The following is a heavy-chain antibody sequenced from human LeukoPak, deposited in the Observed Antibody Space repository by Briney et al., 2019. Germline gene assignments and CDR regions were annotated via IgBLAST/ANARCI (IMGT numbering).Heavy chain of an antibody. V-gene: IGHV3-23*01. D-gene: IGHD6-19*01. CDR2: ISNIDGST. Sequence: GGSLRLSCATSGFTFSNSAMSWVRQAPGKGLAWVSGISNIDGSTYYADSVKGRFTISRDNSKNTLYLQMNSLRAEDTAVYYCARPYSSGWYPVVYWGQGTLVTVSS. J-gene: IGHJ4*02. CDR1: GFTFSNSA. CDR3: ARPYSSGWYPVVY.